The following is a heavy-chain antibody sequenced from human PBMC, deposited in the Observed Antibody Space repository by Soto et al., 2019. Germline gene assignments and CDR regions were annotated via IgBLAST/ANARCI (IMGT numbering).Heavy chain of an antibody. CDR2: ISYDGSNK. CDR3: ARAELYYYDSSGYYYWFDP. D-gene: IGHD3-22*01. V-gene: IGHV3-30-3*01. Sequence: QVQLVESGGGVVQPGRSLRLSCAASGFTFSSYAMHWVRQAPGKGLEWVAVISYDGSNKYYADSVKGRFTISRDNSKNTLYLQMNSLRAEDTAVYYCARAELYYYDSSGYYYWFDPWGQGTLVTVSS. J-gene: IGHJ5*02. CDR1: GFTFSSYA.